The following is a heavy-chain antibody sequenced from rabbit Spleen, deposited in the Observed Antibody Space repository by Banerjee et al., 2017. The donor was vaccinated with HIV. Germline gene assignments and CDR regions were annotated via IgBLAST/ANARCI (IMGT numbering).Heavy chain of an antibody. CDR3: ARDLVAVIGWNFNL. CDR1: GVSLNDKDV. D-gene: IGHD1-1*01. CDR2: INIVTGKS. Sequence: QEQLEESGGGLVKPEGSLTLTCIASGVSLNDKDVMCWVRQAPGKGLEWIACINIVTGKSVYASWALGRFIMSRTSSTTVTLQMTSLTVADTATYFCARDLVAVIGWNFNLWGQGTLVTVS. J-gene: IGHJ4*01. V-gene: IGHV1S45*01.